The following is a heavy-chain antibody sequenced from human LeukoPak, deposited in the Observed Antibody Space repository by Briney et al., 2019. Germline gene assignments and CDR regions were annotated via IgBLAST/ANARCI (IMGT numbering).Heavy chain of an antibody. CDR3: ARGTGTTANFDY. V-gene: IGHV3-11*06. D-gene: IGHD1-1*01. J-gene: IGHJ4*02. CDR2: ISSSSSYT. Sequence: PGGSLRLSCAASGFTFSDYYMSWIRQAPGKGLEWVSYISSSSSYTKYGDSVKGRFTISRDNAKNSLYLQVNSLRAEDTAVYYCARGTGTTANFDYWGQGTLVTVSS. CDR1: GFTFSDYY.